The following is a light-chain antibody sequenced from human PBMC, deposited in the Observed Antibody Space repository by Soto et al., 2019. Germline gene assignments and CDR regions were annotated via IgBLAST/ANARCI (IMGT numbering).Light chain of an antibody. CDR2: GAS. CDR3: QQYNNWPPWT. CDR1: QSVSSN. V-gene: IGKV3-15*01. Sequence: EIVMTQSPATLSVSPGERATLSCRASQSVSSNLAWYQQKPGQAPRLLNYGASTRATGIPARFSGSGSGTEFTLPISSLQSEDFAVYYCQQYNNWPPWTFGQGTKVEIK. J-gene: IGKJ1*01.